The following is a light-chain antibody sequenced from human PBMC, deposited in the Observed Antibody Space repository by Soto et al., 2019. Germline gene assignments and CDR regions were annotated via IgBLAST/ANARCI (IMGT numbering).Light chain of an antibody. V-gene: IGKV3-20*01. CDR3: QQYGSSLIT. J-gene: IGKJ5*01. CDR2: GAS. Sequence: EIVLTQSPGTLSLSPGERATLSCRASQSVSSSFLAWYQQIPGQAPRLLIYGASSRATGIPDRFSASGSGTDFTLTISRLEPEDFAVYYCQQYGSSLITFGQGTRLE. CDR1: QSVSSSF.